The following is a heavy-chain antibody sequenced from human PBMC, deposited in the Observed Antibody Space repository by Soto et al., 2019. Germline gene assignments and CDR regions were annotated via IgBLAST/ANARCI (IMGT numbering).Heavy chain of an antibody. CDR3: AREIHDILTGPPCVWYFDL. CDR2: INDRGAI. Sequence: QVQLQQWGAGPLRPLETLSLTCGVSGGSFSGYYWAWIRQSPGKGLEWIGEINDRGAINYNPSLKNRDSISVDTSKKHYSLNLRSVTAADTAVYYCAREIHDILTGPPCVWYFDLWGRGTLVTVSS. D-gene: IGHD3-9*01. J-gene: IGHJ2*01. CDR1: GGSFSGYY. V-gene: IGHV4-34*01.